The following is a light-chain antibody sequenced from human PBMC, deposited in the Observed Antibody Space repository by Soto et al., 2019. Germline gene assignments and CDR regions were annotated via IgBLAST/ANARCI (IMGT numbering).Light chain of an antibody. J-gene: IGKJ4*01. Sequence: EIVMTQSPAXLSLSPGDSXXLSCRASQSVDNDLAWYQQKPGQPPRLLIYDASTRATGIPARFSGSQSGTEFTLTISSLLSEDFAVYSCQQYNKWPPLTFGGGTKVDIK. CDR1: QSVDND. CDR2: DAS. CDR3: QQYNKWPPLT. V-gene: IGKV3D-15*01.